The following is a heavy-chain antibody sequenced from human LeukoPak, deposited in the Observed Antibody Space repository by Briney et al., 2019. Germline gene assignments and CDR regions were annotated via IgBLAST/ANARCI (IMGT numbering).Heavy chain of an antibody. CDR1: GGTFSSYA. CDR3: ARMPYYYDSSGYSHFDY. D-gene: IGHD3-22*01. V-gene: IGHV1-69*13. CDR2: IIPIFGTA. Sequence: GASVKVSCTASGGTFSSYAISWVRQAPGQGLEWMGGIIPIFGTANYAQKFQGRVTITADESTSTAYMELSSLRSEDTAVYYCARMPYYYDSSGYSHFDYWGQATLVTVSS. J-gene: IGHJ4*02.